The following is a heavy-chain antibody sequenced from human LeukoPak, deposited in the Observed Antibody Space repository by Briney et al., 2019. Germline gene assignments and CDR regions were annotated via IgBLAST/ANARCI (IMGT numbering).Heavy chain of an antibody. V-gene: IGHV3-30*02. CDR2: IRYDGSNK. Sequence: PGGSLRLSCAASGVTFSSYGMHWVRQAPGKGLEWVAFIRYDGSNKYYADSVKGRFTISRDNSKNTLYLQMNSLRAEDTAVYYCAKDYYRTIFGVLFDYWGQGTLVTVSS. CDR1: GVTFSSYG. CDR3: AKDYYRTIFGVLFDY. D-gene: IGHD3-3*01. J-gene: IGHJ4*02.